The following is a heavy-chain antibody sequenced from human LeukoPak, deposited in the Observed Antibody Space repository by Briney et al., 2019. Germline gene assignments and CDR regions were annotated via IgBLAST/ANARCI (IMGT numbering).Heavy chain of an antibody. Sequence: SQTLSLTCAISGDSVSSNSAAWNWIRQSPSRGLEWLGGTYYRSKWYNDYAVSVKSRITINPDTSKNQFSLQLNSVTPEDTAVYYCARVPKWELPDYYYYYGMDVWGQGTTVTVSS. V-gene: IGHV6-1*01. D-gene: IGHD1-26*01. CDR3: ARVPKWELPDYYYYYGMDV. CDR1: GDSVSSNSAA. CDR2: TYYRSKWYN. J-gene: IGHJ6*02.